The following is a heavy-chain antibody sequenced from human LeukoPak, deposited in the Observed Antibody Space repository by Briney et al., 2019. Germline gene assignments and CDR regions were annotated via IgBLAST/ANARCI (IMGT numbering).Heavy chain of an antibody. J-gene: IGHJ3*02. Sequence: PGGSLRLSCAASGFTVSSNYMSWVRQAPGKGLEWVSLIYSDGSTYYADSVKGLFTISRHNSKKMMYLQMISLRADDKAVYYCARDGAVATIAALDIWGQGTMVTVSS. CDR3: ARDGAVATIAALDI. CDR1: GFTVSSNY. D-gene: IGHD5-12*01. V-gene: IGHV3-66*01. CDR2: IYSDGST.